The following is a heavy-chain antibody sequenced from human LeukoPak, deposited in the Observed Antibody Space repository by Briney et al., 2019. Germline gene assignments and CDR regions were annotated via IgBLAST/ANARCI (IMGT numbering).Heavy chain of an antibody. CDR3: PKAGRRFAHGYYYMDV. J-gene: IGHJ6*03. CDR1: GYSISSGY. Sequence: PSETLSLTCTVSGYSISSGYYWGWVRQPPGKGLEWVAVISYDGSNKYYADSVKGRFTISRDNSKNTLYLQMNSLTAEDTAVYYCPKAGRRFAHGYYYMDVWGKGTTVTVSS. D-gene: IGHD3-16*01. V-gene: IGHV3-30*18. CDR2: ISYDGSNK.